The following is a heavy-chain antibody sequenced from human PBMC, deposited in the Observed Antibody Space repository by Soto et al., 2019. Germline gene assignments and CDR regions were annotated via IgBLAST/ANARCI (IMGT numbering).Heavy chain of an antibody. Sequence: SATLPLTCALSGDSIISATHYWNWIRQHHGQGLEWIGYVSSSGNSYYSPSLKSRVFMSVDTSKNLFSLKLSSVTAADTAIYDWGWRLPSIYNYIDSWGQGTQVSVSS. V-gene: IGHV4-31*02. J-gene: IGHJ4*02. CDR1: GDSIISATHY. CDR2: VSSSGNS. D-gene: IGHD2-21*02. CDR3: GWRLPSIYNYIDS.